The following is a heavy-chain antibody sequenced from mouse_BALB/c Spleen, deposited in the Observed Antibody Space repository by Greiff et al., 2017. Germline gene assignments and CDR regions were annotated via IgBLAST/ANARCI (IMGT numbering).Heavy chain of an antibody. CDR2: INSNGGST. Sequence: DVMLVESGGGLVQPGGSLKLSCAASGFTFSSYGMSWVRQTPDKRLELVATINSNGGSTYYPDSVKGRFTISRDNAKNTLYLQMSSLKSEDTAMYYCARDQGVRGAMDYGGQGTSVTVSS. CDR3: ARDQGVRGAMDY. CDR1: GFTFSSYG. D-gene: IGHD2-14*01. J-gene: IGHJ4*01. V-gene: IGHV5-6-3*01.